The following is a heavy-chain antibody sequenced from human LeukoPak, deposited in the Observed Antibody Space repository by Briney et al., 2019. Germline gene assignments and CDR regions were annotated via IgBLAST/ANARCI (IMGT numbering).Heavy chain of an antibody. CDR1: GGSFSGYY. CDR2: INHSGST. CDR3: ARGRRLRFLEWLSYFDY. J-gene: IGHJ4*02. D-gene: IGHD3-3*01. Sequence: SETLSLTCAVYGGSFSGYYWSWIRQPPGKVLEWIGEINHSGSTNYDPSLKSRVTISVDTSKNQFSLKLSSVTAADTAVYYCARGRRLRFLEWLSYFDYWGQGTLVTVSS. V-gene: IGHV4-34*01.